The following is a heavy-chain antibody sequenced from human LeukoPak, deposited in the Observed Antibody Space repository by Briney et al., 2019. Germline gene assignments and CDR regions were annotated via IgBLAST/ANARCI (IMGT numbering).Heavy chain of an antibody. CDR1: GGSISSGGYY. J-gene: IGHJ4*02. CDR2: IYYSGST. CDR3: ARANGGNEGFDY. D-gene: IGHD4-23*01. V-gene: IGHV4-61*08. Sequence: SQTLSPTCTVSGGSISSGGYYWSWIRQHPGKGLEWIGYIYYSGSTNYNPSLKSRVTISVDTSKNQFSLKLSSVTAADTAVYYCARANGGNEGFDYWGQGTLVTVSS.